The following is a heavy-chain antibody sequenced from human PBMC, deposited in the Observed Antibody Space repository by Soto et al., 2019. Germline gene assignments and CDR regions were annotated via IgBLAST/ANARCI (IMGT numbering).Heavy chain of an antibody. CDR3: HGYGY. V-gene: IGHV3-53*02. Sequence: EVQVVETGGGLIQPGGSLRLSCVVSGFTVSSTNYMSWVRQAPGKGLEWVSVIYSGGTTFYADSVKGRFTISRDNSKNTLYLPMNSLRAEDTAVYYCHGYGYWGQGTLVTVSS. J-gene: IGHJ4*02. CDR2: IYSGGTT. CDR1: GFTVSSTNY. D-gene: IGHD5-12*01.